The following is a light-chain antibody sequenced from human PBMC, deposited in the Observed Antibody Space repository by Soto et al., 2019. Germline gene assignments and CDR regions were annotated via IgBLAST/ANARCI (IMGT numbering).Light chain of an antibody. V-gene: IGLV1-40*01. J-gene: IGLJ1*01. Sequence: QSVLTQPPSVSGAPGQRVTISCTGSSSNIGAGYDVHWYQQLPGTAPTLLICGNSNRPSGVPDRFSGYKSGTSASVAITGLGGEDEAYYYCQSYDSSLSGYVFGTGTKLTVL. CDR2: GNS. CDR3: QSYDSSLSGYV. CDR1: SSNIGAGYD.